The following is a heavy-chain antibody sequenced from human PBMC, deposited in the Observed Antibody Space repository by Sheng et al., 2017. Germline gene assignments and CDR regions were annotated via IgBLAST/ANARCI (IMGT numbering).Heavy chain of an antibody. Sequence: QVQLVQSGAEVKKPGASVKVSCKASGYTFTSYGISWVRQAPGQGLEWMGWISAYNGNTNYAQKLQGRVTMTTDTSTSTAYMELRSLRSDDTAVYYCARDVDLTYYGSGRPRGIFDPWGQGTLVTVS. CDR3: ARDVDLTYYGSGRPRGIFDP. J-gene: IGHJ5*02. CDR1: GYTFTSYG. CDR2: ISAYNGNT. V-gene: IGHV1-18*01. D-gene: IGHD3-10*01.